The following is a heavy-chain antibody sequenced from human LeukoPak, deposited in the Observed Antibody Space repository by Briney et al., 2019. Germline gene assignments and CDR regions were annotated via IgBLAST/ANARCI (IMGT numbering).Heavy chain of an antibody. J-gene: IGHJ3*02. CDR2: INPSSGST. CDR1: GYTFTNYY. Sequence: ASVKVSCKAPGYTFTNYYMHWVRQAPGQGLEWMGIINPSSGSTDYAQKFQGRVTMTRDTSTSTVYMELSSLRSEDTAVYYCARARGTTSYYDAFDIWGQGTMVTVSS. D-gene: IGHD4-17*01. V-gene: IGHV1-46*03. CDR3: ARARGTTSYYDAFDI.